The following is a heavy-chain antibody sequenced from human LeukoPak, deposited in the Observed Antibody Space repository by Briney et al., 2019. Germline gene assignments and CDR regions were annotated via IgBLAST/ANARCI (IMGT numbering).Heavy chain of an antibody. CDR3: ARDNSRYCTNGVCRGADAFDI. J-gene: IGHJ3*02. D-gene: IGHD2-8*01. Sequence: GGSLRLSCAASGFTFSTHWMYWVRQAPGKGLVWVSRINSDGSNTTYADSVKGRFTISRDNAKNTLYLQMNSLRAEDTAVYYCARDNSRYCTNGVCRGADAFDIWGQGTMVTVSS. V-gene: IGHV3-74*01. CDR2: INSDGSNT. CDR1: GFTFSTHW.